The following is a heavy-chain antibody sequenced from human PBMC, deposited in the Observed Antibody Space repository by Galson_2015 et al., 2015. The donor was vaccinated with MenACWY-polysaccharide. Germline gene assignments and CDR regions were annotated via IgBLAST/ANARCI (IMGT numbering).Heavy chain of an antibody. CDR2: IKQSGAEI. D-gene: IGHD3-3*01. Sequence: SLRLSCAASGFPFSGSWMTWIRQAPGEGLEWVATIKQSGAEIYYVDSLEGRFTVSRDNAKNSLYLQMNSLRDEDTAVYYCARARSWSGYFAFDFWGQGTMVTVSS. J-gene: IGHJ3*01. CDR1: GFPFSGSW. CDR3: ARARSWSGYFAFDF. V-gene: IGHV3-7*01.